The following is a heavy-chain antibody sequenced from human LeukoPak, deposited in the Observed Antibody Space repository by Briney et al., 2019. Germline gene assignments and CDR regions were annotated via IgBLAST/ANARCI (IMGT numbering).Heavy chain of an antibody. V-gene: IGHV3-23*01. CDR2: ISGSGGST. Sequence: PGGSLRLSCAASRFTFSSSAMSWVRQAPGKGLEWVSTISGSGGSTYSTDSVKGRFTISRDNSKSTLYLQMNSLRAEDTAIYYCAKDLYYYGSGNYIDYWGQGTLVTVSS. CDR1: RFTFSSSA. CDR3: AKDLYYYGSGNYIDY. J-gene: IGHJ4*02. D-gene: IGHD3-10*01.